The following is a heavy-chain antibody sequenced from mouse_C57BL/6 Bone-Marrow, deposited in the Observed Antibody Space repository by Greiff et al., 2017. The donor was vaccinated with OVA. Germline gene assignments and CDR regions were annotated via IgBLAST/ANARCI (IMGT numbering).Heavy chain of an antibody. Sequence: EVKLVESGGGLVKPGGSLNLSCAASGFTFSSYAMSWVRQTPEKRLEWVATISDGGSSTSYPDTVKGRFTISRDNAKNNLYLQMSHRKSEDTAMYYCARDEDDDDGYWYCDVWGTGTTVTVSS. CDR3: ARDEDDDDGYWYCDV. CDR2: ISDGGSST. V-gene: IGHV5-4*01. J-gene: IGHJ1*03. CDR1: GFTFSSYA. D-gene: IGHD2-4*01.